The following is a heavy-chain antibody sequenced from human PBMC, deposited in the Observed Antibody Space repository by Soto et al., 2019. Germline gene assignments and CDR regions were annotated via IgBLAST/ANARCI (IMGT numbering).Heavy chain of an antibody. Sequence: WASVKVSCKASGGTFSSYAISWVRQAPGQGLEWMGGIIPIFGTANYAQKFQGRVTITADESTSTAYMELSSLRSEDTAVYYCARDPVVAAPPAGYYYYGMDVWGQGTTVTVSS. CDR1: GGTFSSYA. D-gene: IGHD2-15*01. CDR2: IIPIFGTA. J-gene: IGHJ6*02. V-gene: IGHV1-69*13. CDR3: ARDPVVAAPPAGYYYYGMDV.